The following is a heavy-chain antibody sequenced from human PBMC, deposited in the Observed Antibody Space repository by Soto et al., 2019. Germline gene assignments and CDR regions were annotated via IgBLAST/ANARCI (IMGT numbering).Heavy chain of an antibody. CDR3: ARGRMNNYYDSSGKMGGYFDY. CDR1: GFTFSSYW. J-gene: IGHJ4*02. CDR2: INSDGSST. D-gene: IGHD3-22*01. V-gene: IGHV3-74*01. Sequence: GGSLRLSCAASGFTFSSYWMHWVRQAPGKGLVWVSRINSDGSSTSYADSVKGRFTISRDNAKNTLYLQMNSLRAEDTAVYYCARGRMNNYYDSSGKMGGYFDYWGQGTLVTVSS.